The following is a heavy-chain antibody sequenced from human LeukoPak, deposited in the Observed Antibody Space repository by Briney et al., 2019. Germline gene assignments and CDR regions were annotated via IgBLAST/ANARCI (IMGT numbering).Heavy chain of an antibody. CDR3: VRRGVGDITTVFLDAFDI. D-gene: IGHD3-3*01. J-gene: IGHJ3*02. Sequence: ASVKVSCKTCGYRFSKYGISRVRQAPGQGLEWMGWISPYNGNTNYAQKLQGRVTMTTDTSTNTAYMDLRSLRSDVTPVYYCVRRGVGDITTVFLDAFDIWGQGTMVTVSS. CDR2: ISPYNGNT. V-gene: IGHV1-18*01. CDR1: GYRFSKYG.